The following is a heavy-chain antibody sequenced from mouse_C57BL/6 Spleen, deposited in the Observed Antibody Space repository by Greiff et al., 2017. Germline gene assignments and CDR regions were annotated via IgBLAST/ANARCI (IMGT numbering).Heavy chain of an antibody. D-gene: IGHD4-1*02. CDR2: IYPGSGST. Sequence: VQLQQPGAELVKPGASVKMSCKASGYTFTSYWITWVKQRPGQGLEWIGDIYPGSGSTNYNEKFKSKATLTVDTSSSTAYMQLSSLTSEDSAVYYCARSPNWVYYAMDYWGQGTSVTVSS. V-gene: IGHV1-55*01. CDR3: ARSPNWVYYAMDY. J-gene: IGHJ4*01. CDR1: GYTFTSYW.